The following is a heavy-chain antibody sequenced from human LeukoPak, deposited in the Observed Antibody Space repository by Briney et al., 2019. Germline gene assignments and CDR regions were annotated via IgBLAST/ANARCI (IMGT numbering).Heavy chain of an antibody. CDR1: GFTLSSYA. CDR2: ISGSGGST. V-gene: IGHV3-23*01. D-gene: IGHD3-10*01. J-gene: IGHJ4*02. CDR3: AKGVARGVIIY. Sequence: GGSLRLSCAASGFTLSSYAMSWVRQAPGKGLEWVSAISGSGGSTYYADSVKGRFTISRDNSKNTLYLQMNSLRAEDTAVYYCAKGVARGVIIYWGQGTLVTVSS.